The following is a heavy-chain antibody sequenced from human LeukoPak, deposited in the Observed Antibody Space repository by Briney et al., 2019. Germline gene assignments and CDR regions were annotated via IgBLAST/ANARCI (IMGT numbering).Heavy chain of an antibody. D-gene: IGHD2-8*01. V-gene: IGHV3-23*01. CDR1: GFTFSSYA. CDR3: AKLTLGYCTNGVCYGEKWNDY. J-gene: IGHJ4*02. CDR2: ISGTGGRT. Sequence: PGGSLRLSCAASGFTFSSYAMSWVRQAPGKGLEWVSAISGTGGRTYYADSVKGRFTISRDNSKNTLYLQMNSLRAEDTAVYYCAKLTLGYCTNGVCYGEKWNDYWGQGTLVTVSS.